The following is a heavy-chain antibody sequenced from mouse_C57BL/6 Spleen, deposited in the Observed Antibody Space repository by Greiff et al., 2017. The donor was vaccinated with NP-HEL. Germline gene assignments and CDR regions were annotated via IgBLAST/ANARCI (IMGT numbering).Heavy chain of an antibody. CDR3: ARDYGGNAMDY. Sequence: EVKLVEPEGGLVQPGSSMKLSCTASGFTFSDYYMAWVRQVPEKGLEWVANINYDGSSTYYLDSLKSRFIISRDNAKNILYLLMSSLKSEDTATYYCARDYGGNAMDYWGQGTSVTVSS. V-gene: IGHV5-16*01. J-gene: IGHJ4*01. CDR2: INYDGSST. CDR1: GFTFSDYY. D-gene: IGHD1-1*01.